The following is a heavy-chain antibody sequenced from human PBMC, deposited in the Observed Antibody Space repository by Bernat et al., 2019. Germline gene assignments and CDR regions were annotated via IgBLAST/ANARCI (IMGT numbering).Heavy chain of an antibody. D-gene: IGHD6-19*01. J-gene: IGHJ4*02. Sequence: QITLKESGPTLVKPTQTLTLTCTFSGFSLSSTAVGVGWIRQPPGKPLEWLALIYWNDDYKYSPSLKNRLSITKDTSGNQVVLTLTNVDPVDTATYFCAHGSGWLFDHWGPGTLVTVSS. CDR1: GFSLSSTAVG. V-gene: IGHV2-5*01. CDR2: IYWNDDY. CDR3: AHGSGWLFDH.